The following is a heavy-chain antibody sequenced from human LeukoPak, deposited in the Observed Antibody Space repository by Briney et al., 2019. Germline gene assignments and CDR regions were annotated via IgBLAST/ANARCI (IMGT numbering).Heavy chain of an antibody. CDR2: IIPIFGTA. Sequence: GSSVKVSCKASGGTFSSYAISWVRQAPGQGLEWMGGIIPIFGTANYAQKFQGRVTITTDESTSTAYMELSSLRSEDTAVYYCACHDYGDHVGAFDIWGQGTMVTVSS. J-gene: IGHJ3*02. D-gene: IGHD4-17*01. CDR1: GGTFSSYA. V-gene: IGHV1-69*05. CDR3: ACHDYGDHVGAFDI.